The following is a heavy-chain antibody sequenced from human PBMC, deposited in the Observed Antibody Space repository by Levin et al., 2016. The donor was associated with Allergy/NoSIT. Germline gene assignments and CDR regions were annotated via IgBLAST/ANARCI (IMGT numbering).Heavy chain of an antibody. Sequence: GESLKISCEASGFAFSTYWMTWVRQSPGKGLAWVANMNMDGSATYYVDSVRGRFTISRDNGKNLLFLQMDSLRTEDTAVYYCARGIPTGGVDWGRGTLVTVSS. D-gene: IGHD7-27*01. V-gene: IGHV3-7*05. CDR2: MNMDGSAT. CDR3: ARGIPTGGVD. J-gene: IGHJ4*02. CDR1: GFAFSTYW.